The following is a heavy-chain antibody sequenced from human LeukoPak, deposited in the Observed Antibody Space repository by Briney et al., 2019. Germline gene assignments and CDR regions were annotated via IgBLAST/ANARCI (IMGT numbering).Heavy chain of an antibody. CDR1: GFTFSSYW. V-gene: IGHV3-21*01. CDR2: ISSSGTYM. CDR3: AREESRDLLPFDY. Sequence: GGSLRLSCAASGFTFSSYWMHWVRQAPGQGPEWVSFISSSGTYMSYADSVKGRFTISRDNSRKSVYLQMNSLRAEDTAVYYCAREESRDLLPFDYWGQGTLVTVSS. J-gene: IGHJ4*02. D-gene: IGHD1-26*01.